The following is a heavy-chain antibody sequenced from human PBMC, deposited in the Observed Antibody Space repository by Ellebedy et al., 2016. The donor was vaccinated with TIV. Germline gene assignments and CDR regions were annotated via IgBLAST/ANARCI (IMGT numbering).Heavy chain of an antibody. D-gene: IGHD5-24*01. CDR2: IYYCGST. V-gene: IGHV4-39*01. Sequence: SISETIYYWGWLRQPPGKGLEWIGSIYYCGSTYYKPSLKSRVTMSVDTSKSQFTLRLNSVTAADTGVYYCARHGGGYKYVYGMDVWGQGTTVTVS. J-gene: IGHJ6*02. CDR3: ARHGGGYKYVYGMDV. CDR1: SISETIYY.